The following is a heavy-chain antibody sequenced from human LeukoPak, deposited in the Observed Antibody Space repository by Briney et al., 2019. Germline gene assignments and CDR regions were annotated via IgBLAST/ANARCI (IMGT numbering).Heavy chain of an antibody. V-gene: IGHV3-48*01. D-gene: IGHD3/OR15-3a*01. CDR1: GFTFSGYS. CDR2: ISSSSSTI. Sequence: GGSLRLSCAASGFTFSGYSMNWVRQAPGKGLEWVSYISSSSSTIYYADSVKGRFTISRDNAKNSLYLQMNSLRAEDTAVYYCARGDWRQGCGYWGQGTLVTVSS. CDR3: ARGDWRQGCGY. J-gene: IGHJ4*02.